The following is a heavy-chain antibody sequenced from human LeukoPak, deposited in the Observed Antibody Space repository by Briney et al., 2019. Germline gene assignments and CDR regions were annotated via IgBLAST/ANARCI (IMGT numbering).Heavy chain of an antibody. J-gene: IGHJ4*02. D-gene: IGHD3-9*01. V-gene: IGHV3-48*02. CDR2: INHNGEMI. Sequence: GGSLRLSCAASGFTFSNYVMSWVRQAPGKGLEWVSYINHNGEMIFYPDFVKGRFTISRDNAKNSLYLQMDSLRDEDTAVYYCARDNDWAFHYWGQGTLVTVSS. CDR3: ARDNDWAFHY. CDR1: GFTFSNYV.